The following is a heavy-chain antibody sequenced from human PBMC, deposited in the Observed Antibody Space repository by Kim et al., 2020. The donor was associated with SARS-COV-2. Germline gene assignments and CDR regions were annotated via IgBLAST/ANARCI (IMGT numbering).Heavy chain of an antibody. CDR2: IKSKIDGGTT. V-gene: IGHV3-15*01. CDR1: GFTFSNAS. J-gene: IGHJ1*01. CDR3: TKDRHEAAKYFHH. Sequence: GGSLRLSCAASGFTFSNASMSWVRQAPGKGLDWVGRIKSKIDGGTTDYAAPVKGRFTISRDDSKDTLYLQMNSRKSVDTAVYYCTKDRHEAAKYFHHWGQGTLVTVSS. D-gene: IGHD2-15*01.